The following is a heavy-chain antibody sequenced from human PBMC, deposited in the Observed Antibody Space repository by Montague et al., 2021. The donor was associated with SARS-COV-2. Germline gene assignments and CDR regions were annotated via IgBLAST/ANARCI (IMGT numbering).Heavy chain of an antibody. D-gene: IGHD2-8*01. CDR2: SSGSDGGT. J-gene: IGHJ6*02. Sequence: SLRLSCAASGFTFSNSAMNWVRQAPGKGLEWVSGSSGSDGGTHYADSVKGRFTISRDNSKNVLYLQMNSLRAEDTAVYYCARDVPRGGLMWGSILYYYYGMDVWGQGTTVTVSS. V-gene: IGHV3-23*01. CDR1: GFTFSNSA. CDR3: ARDVPRGGLMWGSILYYYYGMDV.